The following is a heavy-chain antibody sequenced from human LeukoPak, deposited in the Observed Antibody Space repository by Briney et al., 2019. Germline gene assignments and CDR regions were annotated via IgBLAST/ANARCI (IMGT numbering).Heavy chain of an antibody. CDR1: GFTLSSYW. CDR3: ARLRYHDFWSGYWKYYYYMDV. D-gene: IGHD3-3*01. J-gene: IGHJ6*03. V-gene: IGHV3-7*01. CDR2: IKQDGSEK. Sequence: HAGGSLRLSCAASGFTLSSYWMSWVRQAPGKGLEWVANIKQDGSEKYYVDSVKGRFTISRDNAKNSLYLQMNSLRAEDTAVYYCARLRYHDFWSGYWKYYYYMDVWGKGTTVTVSS.